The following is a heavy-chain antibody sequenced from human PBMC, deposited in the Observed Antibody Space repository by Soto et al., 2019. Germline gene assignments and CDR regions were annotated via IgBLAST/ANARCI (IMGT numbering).Heavy chain of an antibody. J-gene: IGHJ5*02. CDR1: GYTFTSYG. Sequence: QVQLVQSGAEVKKPGASVKVSCKASGYTFTSYGISWVRQAPGQGLEWMGWISAYNGNTNYAQKLQGRVTMTTDTPTSTAYVEVRSLRSDDTAVYYCARALELQFPYGWFDPWGQGTLVTVSS. CDR2: ISAYNGNT. D-gene: IGHD4-4*01. CDR3: ARALELQFPYGWFDP. V-gene: IGHV1-18*01.